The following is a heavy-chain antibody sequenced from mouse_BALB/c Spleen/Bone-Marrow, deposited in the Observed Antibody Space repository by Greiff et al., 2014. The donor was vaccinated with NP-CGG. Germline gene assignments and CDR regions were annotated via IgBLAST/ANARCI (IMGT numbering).Heavy chain of an antibody. V-gene: IGHV1-77*01. Sequence: VQLQQSGPELVKPGASVKMSCKASGYTFTDYVITWVKQRTGQSLEWIGEIYPGSGSTYYNEKFKGKATLTADKSSNTAYMQLGSLTSEDSAVYFCARLDGNYRYAMDYWGQGTSVTVSS. J-gene: IGHJ4*01. CDR2: IYPGSGST. CDR3: ARLDGNYRYAMDY. D-gene: IGHD2-1*01. CDR1: GYTFTDYV.